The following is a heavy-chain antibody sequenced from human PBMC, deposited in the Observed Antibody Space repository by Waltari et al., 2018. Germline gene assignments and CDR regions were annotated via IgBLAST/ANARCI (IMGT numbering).Heavy chain of an antibody. Sequence: QVQLQESGPGLVKPSEALSTTCAVSGYSISSGYYWGLIRQPPGMALEWIGSIYHSGSTYYNPSLKSRVTISVDTSKNQFSLKLSSVTAADTAVYYCARETTVTTFFAFDIWGQGTMVTVSS. CDR1: GYSISSGYY. CDR2: IYHSGST. J-gene: IGHJ3*02. V-gene: IGHV4-38-2*02. D-gene: IGHD4-17*01. CDR3: ARETTVTTFFAFDI.